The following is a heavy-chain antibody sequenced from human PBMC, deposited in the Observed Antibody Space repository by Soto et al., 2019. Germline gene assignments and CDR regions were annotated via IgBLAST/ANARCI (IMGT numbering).Heavy chain of an antibody. CDR2: IYYSGST. V-gene: IGHV4-30-4*01. J-gene: IGHJ6*02. CDR3: DRDSSSGDYYYGMDV. CDR1: GGSISSGDYY. Sequence: SETLSLTCTVSGGSISSGDYYWSWIRQPPGKGLEWIGYIYYSGSTYYNPSLKSRVTISVDTSKNQFSLKLSSVTAADTAVYYCDRDSSSGDYYYGMDVWGQGTKVTVYS. D-gene: IGHD6-13*01.